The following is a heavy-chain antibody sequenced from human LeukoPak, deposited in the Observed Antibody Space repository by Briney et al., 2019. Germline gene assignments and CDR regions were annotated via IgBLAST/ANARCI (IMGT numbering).Heavy chain of an antibody. Sequence: SQTLSLTCAISGDSVSSNSAAWSWIRQSPSRGLEWLGRTYYRSKWYNDYAVSVKSRITINPGASKNQFSLQLNSVTPEDTAVYYCAREGDEGYLFDYWGQGTLVTVSS. D-gene: IGHD5-24*01. CDR1: GDSVSSNSAA. V-gene: IGHV6-1*01. CDR2: TYYRSKWYN. CDR3: AREGDEGYLFDY. J-gene: IGHJ4*02.